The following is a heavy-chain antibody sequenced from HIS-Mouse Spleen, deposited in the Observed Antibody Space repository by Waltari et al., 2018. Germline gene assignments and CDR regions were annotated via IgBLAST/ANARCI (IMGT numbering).Heavy chain of an antibody. V-gene: IGHV3-74*01. Sequence: EVQLVESGGGLVQPGGSLRLACAASGFTFMSYWRHWFRQAPGEGLVWVSRINSDGSSTSYADSVKGRFTISRDNAKNTLYLQMNSLRAEDTAVYYCARDAAVTYFDYCGQGTLVTVSS. D-gene: IGHD4-17*01. J-gene: IGHJ4*02. CDR2: INSDGSST. CDR1: GFTFMSYW. CDR3: ARDAAVTYFDY.